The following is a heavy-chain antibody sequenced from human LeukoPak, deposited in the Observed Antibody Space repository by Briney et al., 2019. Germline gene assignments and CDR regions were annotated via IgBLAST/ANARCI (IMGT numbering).Heavy chain of an antibody. J-gene: IGHJ3*01. Sequence: SETLSLTCAVYGGSFSGYYWSWIRQPPGKGLEWIGKINHSGSTNYNPSLKSRVTISVDTSKNQFSLKLSSVTAADTAVYYCASAAGYCSGGSCYSAPNSWGQGTMVTVSS. CDR2: INHSGST. CDR3: ASAAGYCSGGSCYSAPNS. CDR1: GGSFSGYY. V-gene: IGHV4-34*01. D-gene: IGHD2-15*01.